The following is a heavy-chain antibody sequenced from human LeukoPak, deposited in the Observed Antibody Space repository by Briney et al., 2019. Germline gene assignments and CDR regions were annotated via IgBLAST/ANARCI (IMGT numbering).Heavy chain of an antibody. Sequence: SETLSLTCAVSGGSISSYYWSWVRQPPGKGLEGIGYIYTSGSSNYNPYLKSRGTISVERTKKQFSLKLSSVPAADTAVYYCARLDSSSPDRYYYYYMDVWGKGTTVTVSS. CDR1: GGSISSYY. J-gene: IGHJ6*03. CDR3: ARLDSSSPDRYYYYYMDV. CDR2: IYTSGSS. V-gene: IGHV4-4*09. D-gene: IGHD6-6*01.